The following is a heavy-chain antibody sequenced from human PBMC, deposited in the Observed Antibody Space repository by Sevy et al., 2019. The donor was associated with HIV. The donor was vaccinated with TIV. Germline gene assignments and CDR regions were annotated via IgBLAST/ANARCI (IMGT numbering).Heavy chain of an antibody. V-gene: IGHV4-59*08. Sequence: SETLSLTCTVSGDSINTYYWSWIRQPPGKGLEWIGYVSHSGNTNYNPSLKSRVSMSVDTSTNQFSLKVKSVTAADTACYYCARLRWDLVVVPGATPGCYFDSWGQGTLVTVSS. CDR3: ARLRWDLVVVPGATPGCYFDS. CDR2: VSHSGNT. J-gene: IGHJ4*02. CDR1: GDSINTYY. D-gene: IGHD2-2*02.